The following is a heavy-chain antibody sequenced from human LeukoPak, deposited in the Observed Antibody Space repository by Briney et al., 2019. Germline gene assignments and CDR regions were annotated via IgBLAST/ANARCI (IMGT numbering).Heavy chain of an antibody. D-gene: IGHD2-15*01. V-gene: IGHV4-34*01. Sequence: RPSETLSLTCAVYGGSFSGYYWSWIRQPPGKGLEWIGEINHSGSTNYNPSLKSRVTISVDTSKNQFSLKLSSVTAADTAVYYCARGRGYCSGGSCTGIDYWGQGTLVTVPS. CDR2: INHSGST. CDR1: GGSFSGYY. J-gene: IGHJ4*02. CDR3: ARGRGYCSGGSCTGIDY.